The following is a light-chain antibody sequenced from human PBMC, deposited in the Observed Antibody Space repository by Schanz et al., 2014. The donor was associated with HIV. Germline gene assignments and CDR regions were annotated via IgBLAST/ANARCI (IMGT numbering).Light chain of an antibody. J-gene: IGLJ2*01. Sequence: QSVLTQPPSVSAAPGQKVTISCSGSSSNVGNNYVSWYQQLPGTAPKLLIYDNNERPSDIPDRFSGSKTGTSATLVIIGLQTGDEADYYCGTWDSSLRGVVFGGGTKLTVL. CDR1: SSNVGNNY. CDR3: GTWDSSLRGVV. CDR2: DNN. V-gene: IGLV1-51*01.